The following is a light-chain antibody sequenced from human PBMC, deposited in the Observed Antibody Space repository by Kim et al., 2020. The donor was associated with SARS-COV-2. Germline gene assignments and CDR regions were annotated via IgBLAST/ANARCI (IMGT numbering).Light chain of an antibody. CDR2: EVN. CDR1: SSDIGNYNR. CDR3: SSYTSNNTWV. V-gene: IGLV2-18*02. J-gene: IGLJ3*02. Sequence: QSALTQPPSVSGSPGQSVTISCTGTSSDIGNYNRVSWYQQPPGAAPKFMIYEVNNRPSGVPDRFSGSKSGNTASLTISGLQTEDEADYYCSSYTSNNTWVFGGGTQVTVL.